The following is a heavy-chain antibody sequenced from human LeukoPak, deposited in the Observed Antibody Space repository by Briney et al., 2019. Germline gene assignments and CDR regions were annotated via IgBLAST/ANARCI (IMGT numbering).Heavy chain of an antibody. J-gene: IGHJ6*03. Sequence: ASVKVSCKASGYTFTSYVINWVRQATGQGLEWMGWMNPNSGNTGYAQKFQGRVTITRNTSISTAYMELSSLRSEDTAVYYCARFRGATRYYYYMDVWGKGTTVTVSS. CDR2: MNPNSGNT. D-gene: IGHD1-26*01. V-gene: IGHV1-8*03. CDR1: GYTFTSYV. CDR3: ARFRGATRYYYYMDV.